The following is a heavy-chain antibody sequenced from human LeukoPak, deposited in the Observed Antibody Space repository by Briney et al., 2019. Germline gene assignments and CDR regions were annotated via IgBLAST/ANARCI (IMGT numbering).Heavy chain of an antibody. Sequence: ASVKVSCKAFGYTFTSYYMHWVRQAPGQGLEWMGIINPSGGSTSYAQKFQGRVTMTRDMSTSTVYMELSSLRSEDTAVYYCARDIAVAGTIPRAFDIWGQGTMVTVSS. CDR2: INPSGGST. D-gene: IGHD6-19*01. J-gene: IGHJ3*02. CDR3: ARDIAVAGTIPRAFDI. CDR1: GYTFTSYY. V-gene: IGHV1-46*01.